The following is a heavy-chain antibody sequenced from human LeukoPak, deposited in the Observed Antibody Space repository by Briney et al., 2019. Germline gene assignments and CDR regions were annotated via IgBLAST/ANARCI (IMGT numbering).Heavy chain of an antibody. V-gene: IGHV4-59*01. D-gene: IGHD1-7*01. CDR2: IYYSGST. CDR1: GASLSTYY. J-gene: IGHJ4*02. Sequence: PSETLSLTCTVSGASLSTYYWSWLRPPPGKGLEWIGYIYYSGSTNYNPSLKRRVTISVDTSKNQFSLRLTSVTAADTAVYYGARGQRNYFRAVDDWGQGPLVTVSS. CDR3: ARGQRNYFRAVDD.